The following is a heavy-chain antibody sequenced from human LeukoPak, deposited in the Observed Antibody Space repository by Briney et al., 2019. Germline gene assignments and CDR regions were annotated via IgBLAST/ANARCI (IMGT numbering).Heavy chain of an antibody. CDR3: VGGDY. CDR2: INQDGSDN. J-gene: IGHJ4*02. CDR1: GLTFSIHW. V-gene: IGHV3-7*01. Sequence: GGALRLSCAASGLTFSIHWMNWVRQAPGKGLECVANINQDGSDNYNVASVKGRFTISRDNTKNSLYLQMISLRAEDTAAYYCVGGDYWGKGTLDTVSS.